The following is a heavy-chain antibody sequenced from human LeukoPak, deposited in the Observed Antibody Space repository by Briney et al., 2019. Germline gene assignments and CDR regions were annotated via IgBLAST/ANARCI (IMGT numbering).Heavy chain of an antibody. CDR1: GYSISRSGYY. V-gene: IGHV4-61*02. Sequence: SETLSLTCTVSGYSISRSGYYWSWIRQPAGKGLEWIGRIYTSGSTNYNPSLKSRVTIPIDTSKNQFSLKLSSVTAADTAVYYCARSPYGTYYDFLTGPFDSWGQGTLVTVSS. CDR3: ARSPYGTYYDFLTGPFDS. J-gene: IGHJ4*02. D-gene: IGHD3-9*01. CDR2: IYTSGST.